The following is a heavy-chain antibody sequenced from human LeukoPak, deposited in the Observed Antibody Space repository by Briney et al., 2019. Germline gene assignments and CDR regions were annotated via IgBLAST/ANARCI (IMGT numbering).Heavy chain of an antibody. CDR3: AKFTTGTTYYGMDV. Sequence: PGGSLRLSCAASGFTFSSYAMSWVRQAPGKGLEWVSSISNSGGSTYYADSVKGRFTISRDNSKNTLYLQMNSLRAEDTAVYYCAKFTTGTTYYGMDVWGQGTTVTVSS. CDR2: ISNSGGST. V-gene: IGHV3-23*01. CDR1: GFTFSSYA. J-gene: IGHJ6*02. D-gene: IGHD1-1*01.